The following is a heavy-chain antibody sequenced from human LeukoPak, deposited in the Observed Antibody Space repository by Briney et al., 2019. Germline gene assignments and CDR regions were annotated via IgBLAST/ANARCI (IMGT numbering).Heavy chain of an antibody. Sequence: GGSLRLSCAASGFTFSSYSVNWVRQAPGQGLEWVSFISSSSITIYYADSVKGRFTISRDNAEKSLYLQMNSLRAEDTAVYYCARDRGGSYSAIDYWGQGTLVTVSS. CDR2: ISSSSITI. D-gene: IGHD2-15*01. J-gene: IGHJ4*02. CDR1: GFTFSSYS. CDR3: ARDRGGSYSAIDY. V-gene: IGHV3-48*04.